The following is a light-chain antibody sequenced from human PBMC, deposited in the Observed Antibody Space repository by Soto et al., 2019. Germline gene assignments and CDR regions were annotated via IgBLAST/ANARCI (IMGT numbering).Light chain of an antibody. V-gene: IGLV2-14*01. CDR2: EVS. Sequence: QSALTQPASVSGSPGQSITISCTGTSSDVGGYKYVSWYQQHPDKAPKLLIYEVSYRPSGVSSRFSGSKSGNTASLTISGLQAEDEADYYCSSYTSSNTLEVFGVGTKVTVL. CDR1: SSDVGGYKY. J-gene: IGLJ1*01. CDR3: SSYTSSNTLEV.